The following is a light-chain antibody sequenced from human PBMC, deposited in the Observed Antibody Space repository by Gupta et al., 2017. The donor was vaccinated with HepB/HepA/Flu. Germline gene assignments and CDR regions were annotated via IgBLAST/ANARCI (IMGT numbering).Light chain of an antibody. J-gene: IGKJ2*01. CDR3: SGAVATGNT. CDR1: QSLLHSTGFHH. Sequence: DIVMTQSPLSLPVTPGEPASISCRSSQSLLHSTGFHHLDWYLQKPGQSPQLLIFWASHRSSGVPDTSRDSGSGTALTLRIMRVEVEDVGDYYCSGAVATGNTFGQGTKLEIK. V-gene: IGKV2-28*01. CDR2: WAS.